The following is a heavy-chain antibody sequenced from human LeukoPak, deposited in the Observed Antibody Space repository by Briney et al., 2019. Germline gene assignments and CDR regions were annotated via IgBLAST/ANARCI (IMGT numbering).Heavy chain of an antibody. D-gene: IGHD6-19*01. Sequence: QSGGSLRLSCAASGFAFSSYWMSWVRQAPGKGLEWVANIKQDGSEKYYVDSVKGRFTISRDNAKNSLYLQMNSLRAEDTAIYYCARGPSSAWSLGYWGQGTLVTVSS. CDR1: GFAFSSYW. V-gene: IGHV3-7*01. CDR2: IKQDGSEK. CDR3: ARGPSSAWSLGY. J-gene: IGHJ4*02.